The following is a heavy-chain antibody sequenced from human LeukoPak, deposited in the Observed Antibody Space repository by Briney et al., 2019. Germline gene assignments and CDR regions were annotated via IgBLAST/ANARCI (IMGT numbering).Heavy chain of an antibody. CDR3: TTDLPP. CDR2: IRSKIDGGTT. Sequence: KPGGSLRLSCAASGLTFSNVWMAWVRQAPGKGLEWVGRIRSKIDGGTTDYAAPVKGRFTISRDDSKNTLYLQMNSLKIEDTAIYYCTTDLPPWGQGALVTVSS. J-gene: IGHJ5*02. V-gene: IGHV3-15*01. CDR1: GLTFSNVW.